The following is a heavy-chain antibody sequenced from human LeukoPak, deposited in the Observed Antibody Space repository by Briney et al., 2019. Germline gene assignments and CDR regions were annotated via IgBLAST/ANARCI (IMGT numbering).Heavy chain of an antibody. J-gene: IGHJ4*02. CDR2: IKQDGSEK. CDR3: AKGVTRSASGWYWD. D-gene: IGHD6-19*01. V-gene: IGHV3-7*01. CDR1: GFTFSEYG. Sequence: GGSLRLSCAASGFTFSEYGMSWVRQAPGKGLEWVATIKQDGSEKKYVDSVKSRFTISRDNAKNSLDLQMNSLRADDTAVYYCAKGVTRSASGWYWDWGQGTLVTVSS.